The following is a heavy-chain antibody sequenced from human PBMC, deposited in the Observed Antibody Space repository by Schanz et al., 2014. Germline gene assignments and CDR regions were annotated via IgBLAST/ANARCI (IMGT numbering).Heavy chain of an antibody. J-gene: IGHJ4*02. D-gene: IGHD3-10*01. V-gene: IGHV3-15*01. CDR1: GFTLNNAW. Sequence: EVQLVESGGGLVKPGGSLRLSCATSGFTLNNAWMNWVRQAPGKGLQWVARIKSKTDGGTRDYAAPVKGRFTISTDVSKNTVYLQMNSLQTEDTAVYSCTADLWFGAVWGVWWGQGTLVTVSS. CDR3: TADLWFGAVWGVW. CDR2: IKSKTDGGTR.